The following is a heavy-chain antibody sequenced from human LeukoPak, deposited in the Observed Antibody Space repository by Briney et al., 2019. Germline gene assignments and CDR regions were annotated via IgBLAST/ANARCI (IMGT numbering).Heavy chain of an antibody. CDR3: ARVFGLWFGELPLDY. CDR1: GFTFSDYY. J-gene: IGHJ4*02. CDR2: ISSSSSYT. Sequence: GGSLRLSCAASGFTFSDYYMSWIRQAPGKGLELVSYISSSSSYTNYADSVKGRFTISRDNAKNSLYLQMNSLRAEDTAVYYCARVFGLWFGELPLDYWGQGTLVTVSS. V-gene: IGHV3-11*05. D-gene: IGHD3-10*01.